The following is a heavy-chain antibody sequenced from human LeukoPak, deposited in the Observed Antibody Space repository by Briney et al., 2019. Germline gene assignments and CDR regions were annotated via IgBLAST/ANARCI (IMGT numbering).Heavy chain of an antibody. CDR3: ARDGDGPYSYSDY. Sequence: PSETLSLTCTVSGGSISSSSYYWGWIRQPPGKGLEWIGSIYYSGSTYYNPSLKSRVTISVDTSKNQFSLKLSSVTAADTAVYYCARDGDGPYSYSDYWGQGTLVTVSS. CDR1: GGSISSSSYY. CDR2: IYYSGST. V-gene: IGHV4-39*07. J-gene: IGHJ4*02. D-gene: IGHD5-18*01.